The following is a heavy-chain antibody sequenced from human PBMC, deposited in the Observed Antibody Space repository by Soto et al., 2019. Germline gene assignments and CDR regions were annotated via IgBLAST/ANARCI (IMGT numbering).Heavy chain of an antibody. CDR3: ASLFRLSIDY. J-gene: IGHJ4*02. V-gene: IGHV4-59*01. CDR2: IYYSGST. D-gene: IGHD6-13*01. CDR1: GGSISSYY. Sequence: SETLSLTCTVSGGSISSYYWSWIRQPPGKGLEWIGYIYYSGSTNYNPSLKSRVTISVDTSKNQFSLKLSSVTAADTAVYYCASLFRLSIDYWGQGTLVTVSS.